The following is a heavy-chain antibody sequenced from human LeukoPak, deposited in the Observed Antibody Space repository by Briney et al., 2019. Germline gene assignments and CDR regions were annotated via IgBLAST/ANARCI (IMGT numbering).Heavy chain of an antibody. V-gene: IGHV3-23*01. J-gene: IGHJ4*02. CDR2: ISGSGGST. Sequence: GGSLRLSCAASGFTFSSYAMSWVRQAPGKGPEWVSAISGSGGSTYYADSAKGRFTISRDNSKNTLYLQMNSLRAEDTAVYYCAKVVQLEKTIDYWGQGTLVTVSS. CDR3: AKVVQLEKTIDY. D-gene: IGHD6-13*01. CDR1: GFTFSSYA.